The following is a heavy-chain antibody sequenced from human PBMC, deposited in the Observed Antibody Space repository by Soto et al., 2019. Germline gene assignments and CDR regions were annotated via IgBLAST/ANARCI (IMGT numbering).Heavy chain of an antibody. CDR2: ISGSGGST. D-gene: IGHD4-17*01. V-gene: IGHV3-23*01. CDR1: GFTFSSYA. J-gene: IGHJ5*02. CDR3: AQNPRAVYAGP. Sequence: EVQLLESGGGLVQPGGSLRLSCAASGFTFSSYAMSWVRQAPGKGLGWVSAISGSGGSTYYADSVKGRFTISRDNPKNALYLQMNSMRSEDTAVYYCAQNPRAVYAGPWGQGTLFTVSS.